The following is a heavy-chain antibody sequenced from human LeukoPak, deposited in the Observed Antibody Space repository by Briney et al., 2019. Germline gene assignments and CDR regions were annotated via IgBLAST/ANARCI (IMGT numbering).Heavy chain of an antibody. CDR3: ARQATMVVVW. D-gene: IGHD3-22*01. CDR1: GGSISSSSYY. J-gene: IGHJ4*02. V-gene: IGHV4-39*01. CDR2: IYYSGST. Sequence: PSETLSLTCTVSGGSISSSSYYWGWIRQPPGKGLEWIGSIYYSGSTYYNPSLKSRVTISVDTSKNQFSLKLSSVTAADTAVYYRARQATMVVVWWGQGTRVTVSS.